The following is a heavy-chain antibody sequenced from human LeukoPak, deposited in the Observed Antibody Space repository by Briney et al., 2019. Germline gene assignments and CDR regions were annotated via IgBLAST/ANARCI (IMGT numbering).Heavy chain of an antibody. Sequence: GGSLRLSCADSGFTFSSYAMSWLRQAPGKGLEWVSAISGSGGSTYYADSVKGRFTISRDKSKNTLYLQMNSLGAEDTAVYYCAKDLGRGSSDWGQGTLVTVSS. CDR3: AKDLGRGSSD. D-gene: IGHD3-16*01. CDR2: ISGSGGST. V-gene: IGHV3-23*01. CDR1: GFTFSSYA. J-gene: IGHJ4*02.